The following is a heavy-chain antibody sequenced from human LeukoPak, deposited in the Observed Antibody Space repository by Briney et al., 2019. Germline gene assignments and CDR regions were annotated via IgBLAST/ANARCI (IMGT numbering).Heavy chain of an antibody. V-gene: IGHV1-69*05. J-gene: IGHJ4*02. CDR2: IIPIFGTA. D-gene: IGHD3-22*01. CDR1: GGTFSSYA. CDR3: ARDRSPYYDSSGYYPIDAFDY. Sequence: ASVKVSCKASGGTFSSYAISWVRQTPGQGLEWMGGIIPIFGTANYAQKFQGRVTITTDESTSTAYMELSSLRSEDTAVYYCARDRSPYYDSSGYYPIDAFDYWGQGTLVTVSS.